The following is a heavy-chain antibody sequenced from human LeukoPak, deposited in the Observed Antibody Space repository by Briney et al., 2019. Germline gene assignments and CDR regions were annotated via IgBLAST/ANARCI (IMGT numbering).Heavy chain of an antibody. CDR2: IPYDGSNK. V-gene: IGHV3-30*04. J-gene: IGHJ4*02. Sequence: VGSLRLSCAASGFTFSSYAMHWVRQAPGKGLEWVAFIPYDGSNKYYTDSVKGRFTISRDNSKNTLYLQMNSLRAEDTAVYYCANGPRGAAAEFDYWGQGALVTVSS. CDR3: ANGPRGAAAEFDY. D-gene: IGHD6-13*01. CDR1: GFTFSSYA.